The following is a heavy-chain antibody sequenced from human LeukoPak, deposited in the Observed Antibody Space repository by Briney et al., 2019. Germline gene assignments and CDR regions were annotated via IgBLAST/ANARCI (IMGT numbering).Heavy chain of an antibody. Sequence: GGSLRLSCAASGFTVSNNYMSWVRQAPGKGLGRGSVIYGGGSTSYADSVKSRFTISRDTSQNTLYLQMNSLRVDDTGVYYCARDRSDGNYYMVVWGKGTTVIVYS. J-gene: IGHJ6*03. CDR2: IYGGGST. CDR3: ARDRSDGNYYMVV. V-gene: IGHV3-53*01. D-gene: IGHD5-24*01. CDR1: GFTVSNNY.